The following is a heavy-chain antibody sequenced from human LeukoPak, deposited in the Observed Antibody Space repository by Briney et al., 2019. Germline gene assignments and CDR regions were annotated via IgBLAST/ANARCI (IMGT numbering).Heavy chain of an antibody. CDR3: ARGSGVPGDAFDI. CDR1: GDSVSSNSAA. D-gene: IGHD2-15*01. V-gene: IGHV6-1*01. J-gene: IGHJ3*02. CDR2: TYYRSKWYS. Sequence: SQTLSLTCATSGDSVSSNSAAWNWIRQSPSRGLEWLGRTYYRSKWYSDYAKSVKSRITINPDTSKNQFSLQLNSVTPEDTAVYYCARGSGVPGDAFDIWGQGTMVIVSS.